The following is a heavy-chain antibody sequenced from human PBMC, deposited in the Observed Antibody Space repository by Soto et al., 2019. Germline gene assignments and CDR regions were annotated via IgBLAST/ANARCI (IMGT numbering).Heavy chain of an antibody. CDR1: GFTASSND. CDR3: ARTNRTLDAFDI. J-gene: IGHJ3*02. V-gene: IGHV3-48*01. Sequence: PGGSLRLSCAASGFTASSNDMNWVRQAPGKGQEGVSYISSSSSPIYYADSVRGRFTIFRGNAKTSLYLQMNSLRAEDTAVYYCARTNRTLDAFDIWGQGTMVPVSS. CDR2: ISSSSSPI.